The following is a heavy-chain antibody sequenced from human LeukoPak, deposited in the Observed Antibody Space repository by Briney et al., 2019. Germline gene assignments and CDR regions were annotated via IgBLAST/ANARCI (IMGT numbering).Heavy chain of an antibody. CDR3: ARDVYYFDY. CDR2: IKPDGSDK. V-gene: IGHV3-7*01. J-gene: IGHJ4*02. CDR1: GFTFSSYW. Sequence: GGSLRLSCAASGFTFSSYWMSWVRQAPGKGLEWVAQIKPDGSDKYYVDSVKGRFTISRDNAKNSLNLQMNSLRAEDTAVYYCARDVYYFDYWGQGTLVTVSS.